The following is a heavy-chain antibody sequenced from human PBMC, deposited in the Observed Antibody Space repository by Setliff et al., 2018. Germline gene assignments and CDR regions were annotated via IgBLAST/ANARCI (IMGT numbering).Heavy chain of an antibody. CDR1: GFTFDYYA. CDR3: AKDIYGSGSYAVGGYFDY. CDR2: IRSKPFGRVNK. Sequence: GGSLRLSCTASGFTFDYYAMSWVRQAPGKGLEWVGFIRSKPFGRVNKHYRDSVKGRFTISGDNSKNTLYLQMTSLRPDDTAVYYCAKDIYGSGSYAVGGYFDYWGQGTQVTVSS. V-gene: IGHV3-30*02. D-gene: IGHD3-10*01. J-gene: IGHJ4*02.